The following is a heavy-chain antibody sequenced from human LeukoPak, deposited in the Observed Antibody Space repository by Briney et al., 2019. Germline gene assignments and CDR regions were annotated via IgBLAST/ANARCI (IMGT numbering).Heavy chain of an antibody. J-gene: IGHJ3*02. D-gene: IGHD1-7*01. CDR2: SSNSGDST. CDR1: GFTFSSYA. Sequence: PGGSLRLSCAASGFTFSSYAMSWVRQAPGKGLEWVSGSSNSGDSTYYADSVKGRFTISRDNSKNTLYLQMNSLRAEDTALYHCARVVTGPTNAFAIWGQRTMVTASS. V-gene: IGHV3-23*01. CDR3: ARVVTGPTNAFAI.